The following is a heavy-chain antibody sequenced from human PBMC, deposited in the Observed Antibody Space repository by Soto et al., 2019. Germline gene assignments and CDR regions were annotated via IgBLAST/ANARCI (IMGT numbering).Heavy chain of an antibody. CDR1: GGSISTGDYF. CDR3: ASSGTTFFGVANAFDT. CDR2: IYYSGST. V-gene: IGHV4-30-4*01. J-gene: IGHJ3*02. Sequence: PSETLSLTCTVSGGSISTGDYFWSWIRQPPGKGLEWIGYIYYSGSTYYNPSLKSRVTISVDTSKNQFSLKLSSVTAADTAVYNCASSGTTFFGVANAFDTWGQGTMVTVSS. D-gene: IGHD3-3*01.